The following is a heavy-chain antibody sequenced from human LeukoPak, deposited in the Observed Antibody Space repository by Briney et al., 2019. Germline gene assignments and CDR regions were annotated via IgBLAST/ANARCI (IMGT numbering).Heavy chain of an antibody. CDR2: INPDGSEK. CDR1: GFTLSNFL. CDR3: AKGHTTLALG. Sequence: GGAPRLSCAAPGFTLSNFLVTWGRQPPGEGLEWVASINPDGSEKYYVDFVKGRFTISRDNAKNSLYLQMDSLRVEDTAVYFCAKGHTTLALGGGQGTLVTVSS. V-gene: IGHV3-7*01. D-gene: IGHD2/OR15-2a*01. J-gene: IGHJ4*02.